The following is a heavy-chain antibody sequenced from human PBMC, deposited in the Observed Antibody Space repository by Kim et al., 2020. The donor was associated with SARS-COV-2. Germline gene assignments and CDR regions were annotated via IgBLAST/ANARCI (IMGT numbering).Heavy chain of an antibody. CDR1: GFTFSSYW. J-gene: IGHJ4*02. CDR2: INSDGSST. V-gene: IGHV3-74*01. Sequence: GGSLRLSCAASGFTFSSYWMHWVCQAPGKGLVWVSRINSDGSSTSYADSVKGRFTISRDNAKNTLYLQMNSLRAEDTAVYYCTRPGIAVAGLEDYWGQGTLVTVSS. CDR3: TRPGIAVAGLEDY. D-gene: IGHD6-19*01.